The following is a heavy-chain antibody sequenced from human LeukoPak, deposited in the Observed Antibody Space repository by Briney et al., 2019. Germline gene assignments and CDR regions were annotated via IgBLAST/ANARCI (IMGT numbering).Heavy chain of an antibody. Sequence: SETLSLTCAVSGGSISSSNWWSWVRQPPGKGLEWIGSIYYSGSTYYNPSLKSRVTISVDTSKNQFSLKLSSVTAADTAMYYCARHVDSSGYYTTAVDYWGQGTLVTVSS. CDR1: GGSISSSNW. J-gene: IGHJ4*02. D-gene: IGHD3-22*01. CDR2: IYYSGST. V-gene: IGHV4-39*01. CDR3: ARHVDSSGYYTTAVDY.